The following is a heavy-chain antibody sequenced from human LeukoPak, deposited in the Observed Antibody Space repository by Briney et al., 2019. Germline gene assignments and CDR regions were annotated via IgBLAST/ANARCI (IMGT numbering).Heavy chain of an antibody. Sequence: GGSLRLSCAASGFTFAAYAMTWVRQAPGKGPEWVSGISGSGGSTYYADSVRGRFTISRDNSKNTLFLQMNSLRAEDTAVYYCAKDRGYCSGDSCPFFDYWGQGTLVTVSS. J-gene: IGHJ4*02. CDR1: GFTFAAYA. CDR2: ISGSGGST. CDR3: AKDRGYCSGDSCPFFDY. V-gene: IGHV3-23*01. D-gene: IGHD2-15*01.